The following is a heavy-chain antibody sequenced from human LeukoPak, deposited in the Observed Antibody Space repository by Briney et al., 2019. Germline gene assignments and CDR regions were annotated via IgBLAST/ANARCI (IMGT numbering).Heavy chain of an antibody. Sequence: PGGSLRLSCAASGFTFSDAWMSWVRQAPGKGLEWVSSINGDGGSTHYAGSVKGRFTISRDNSKNTLYLEMNSFRVEDTAVYYCAIGGGSDYWGQGTLVTVSS. D-gene: IGHD3-10*01. V-gene: IGHV3-23*01. CDR2: INGDGGST. J-gene: IGHJ4*02. CDR1: GFTFSDAW. CDR3: AIGGGSDY.